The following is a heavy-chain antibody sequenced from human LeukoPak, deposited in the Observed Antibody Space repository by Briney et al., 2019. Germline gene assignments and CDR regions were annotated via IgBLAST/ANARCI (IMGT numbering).Heavy chain of an antibody. CDR1: GFTFSSYS. J-gene: IGHJ4*02. CDR2: ISSSSSYI. CDR3: ARDPPSTWYGYFDY. Sequence: PGGSLRLSCAASGFTFSSYSMNWVRQAPGKGLEWVSSISSSSSYIYYADSVKGRFTISRDNAKNSLYLQMNSLRAEDTAVYYCARDPPSTWYGYFDYWGQGTLVTVSS. D-gene: IGHD6-13*01. V-gene: IGHV3-21*01.